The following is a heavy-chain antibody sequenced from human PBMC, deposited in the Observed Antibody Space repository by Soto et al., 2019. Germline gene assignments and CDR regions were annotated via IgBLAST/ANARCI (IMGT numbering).Heavy chain of an antibody. CDR1: GFTFSAYS. V-gene: IGHV3-21*01. CDR2: ISSSGHYI. Sequence: GGSLRLSCAASGFTFSAYSMNWVRQGPGKGLEWVSSISSSGHYIYYADSVKGRFTISRDNAKNSLFLQMNSLRAEDTAVYYCARGYDIWSGYYGPNCFDAWGQGTLVTVS. CDR3: ARGYDIWSGYYGPNCFDA. D-gene: IGHD3-3*01. J-gene: IGHJ5*02.